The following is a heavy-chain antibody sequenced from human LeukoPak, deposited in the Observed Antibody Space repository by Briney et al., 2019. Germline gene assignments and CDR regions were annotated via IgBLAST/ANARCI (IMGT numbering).Heavy chain of an antibody. Sequence: PGGSLRLSCAASGFTFSTYWMAWALQAPGTGLEWVANIKGDESARHQADSVKGRFTISRDNAQNSVYLQMSSLRGDDTAVYYCARDVGGSLDYWGQGTLVTVSS. D-gene: IGHD2-15*01. CDR3: ARDVGGSLDY. J-gene: IGHJ4*02. CDR2: IKGDESAR. V-gene: IGHV3-7*01. CDR1: GFTFSTYW.